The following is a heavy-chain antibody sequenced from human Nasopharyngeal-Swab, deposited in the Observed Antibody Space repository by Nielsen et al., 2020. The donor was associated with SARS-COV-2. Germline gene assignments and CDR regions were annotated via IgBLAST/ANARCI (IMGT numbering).Heavy chain of an antibody. CDR2: INPNSGGT. CDR1: GYTFTSYY. V-gene: IGHV1-2*02. Sequence: ASVKVSCKASGYTFTSYYMHWVRQAPGQGLEWMGWINPNSGGTNYAQKFQGRATMTRDTSISTAYMELSRLRSDDTAVYYCARVGESSGWDFDYWGQGTLVTVSS. J-gene: IGHJ4*02. CDR3: ARVGESSGWDFDY. D-gene: IGHD6-19*01.